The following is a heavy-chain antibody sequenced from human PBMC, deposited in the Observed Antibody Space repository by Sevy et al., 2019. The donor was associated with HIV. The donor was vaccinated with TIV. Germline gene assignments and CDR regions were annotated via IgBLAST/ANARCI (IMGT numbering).Heavy chain of an antibody. CDR3: AKAVYYYDSSGYYFEHFDY. CDR1: GFTFSSYA. V-gene: IGHV3-23*01. CDR2: ISGSGGST. Sequence: GGSLRLSCAASGFTFSSYAMSWVRQAPGKGLEWVSAISGSGGSTYYADSVKGRFTISRDNSKNTLYLQMNSLRAEDTAVYYCAKAVYYYDSSGYYFEHFDYWGQGTLITVSS. D-gene: IGHD3-22*01. J-gene: IGHJ4*02.